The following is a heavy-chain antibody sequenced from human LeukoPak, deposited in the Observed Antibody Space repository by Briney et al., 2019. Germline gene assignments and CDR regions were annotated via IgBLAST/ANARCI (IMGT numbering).Heavy chain of an antibody. D-gene: IGHD4-17*01. Sequence: SETLSLTCAVYGGSFSGYYWSWIRQPPGKGLEWIGEINHSGSTNYNPSLKSRVTISVDTSKTQFSLKLSSVTAADTAVYYCARDPYGDYDDGFDYWGQGTLVTVSS. V-gene: IGHV4-34*01. CDR3: ARDPYGDYDDGFDY. CDR2: INHSGST. J-gene: IGHJ4*02. CDR1: GGSFSGYY.